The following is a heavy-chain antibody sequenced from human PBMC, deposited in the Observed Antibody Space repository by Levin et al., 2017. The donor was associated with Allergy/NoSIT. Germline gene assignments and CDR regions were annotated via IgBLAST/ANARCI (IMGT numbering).Heavy chain of an antibody. V-gene: IGHV1-2*02. Sequence: ASVKVSCKASGYTFTGYYMHWVRQAPGQGLEWMGWINPNSGDTNYAQSFQGRVTITRDSSISPAYMELRRLPSDYPAMYYCARDSGLVRGVNYSWDYFYYDGMDVWGQGTTVTVSS. CDR3: ARDSGLVRGVNYSWDYFYYDGMDV. CDR2: INPNSGDT. D-gene: IGHD3-10*01. CDR1: GYTFTGYY. J-gene: IGHJ6*02.